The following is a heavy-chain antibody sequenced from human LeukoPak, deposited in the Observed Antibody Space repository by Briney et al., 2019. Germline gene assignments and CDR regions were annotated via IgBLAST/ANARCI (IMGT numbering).Heavy chain of an antibody. Sequence: ASVKVSCKASGYTFTGCYMHWVRQAPGQGLEWMGWINPNSGGTNYAQKFQGRVTMTRDTSISTAYMELSRLRSDDTAVYYCARDQPHYYGSGSYLNYWGQGTLVTVSS. CDR2: INPNSGGT. V-gene: IGHV1-2*02. J-gene: IGHJ4*02. CDR3: ARDQPHYYGSGSYLNY. CDR1: GYTFTGCY. D-gene: IGHD3-10*01.